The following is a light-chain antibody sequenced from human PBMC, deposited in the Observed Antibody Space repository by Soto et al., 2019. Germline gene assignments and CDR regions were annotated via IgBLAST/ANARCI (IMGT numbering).Light chain of an antibody. CDR1: SSDVGSYNR. CDR3: TSYTSSSTWV. J-gene: IGLJ3*02. CDR2: EVT. V-gene: IGLV2-18*02. Sequence: QSVLTQPPSVSGSPGQSVTISCTGTSSDVGSYNRVSWYQQPPGTAPKLMIYEVTNRPSGVPNRFSASKSGNTASLTISGLQAEDEDDYYCTSYTSSSTWVFGGGTKVTVL.